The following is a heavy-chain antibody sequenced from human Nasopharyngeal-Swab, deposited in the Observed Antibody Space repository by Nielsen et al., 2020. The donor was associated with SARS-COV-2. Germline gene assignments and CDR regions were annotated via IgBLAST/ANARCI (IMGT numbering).Heavy chain of an antibody. Sequence: SGPTLVQPTQTLTLTCTFSGFSLSTSGVGVGWIRQPPGKALEWLALTYWDDDKRYSPSLKSRLTTTKDTSKNQVVLTMTNMDPVDTATYYCAHSSSTAYYFDYWGQGTLVTVSS. CDR3: AHSSSTAYYFDY. CDR1: GFSLSTSGVG. J-gene: IGHJ4*02. CDR2: TYWDDDK. V-gene: IGHV2-5*02. D-gene: IGHD6-13*01.